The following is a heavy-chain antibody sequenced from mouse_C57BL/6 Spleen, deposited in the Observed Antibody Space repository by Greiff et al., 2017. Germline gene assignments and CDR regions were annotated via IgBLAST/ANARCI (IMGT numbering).Heavy chain of an antibody. CDR1: GYAFSSYW. V-gene: IGHV1-80*01. CDR3: ASDHDGAMDY. Sequence: VKLVESGAELVKPGASVKISCKASGYAFSSYWMNWVKQRPGKGLEWIGQIYPGDGDTNYNGKFKGKATLTADKSSSTAYMQLSSLTSEDSAVYFCASDHDGAMDYWGQGTSVTVSS. CDR2: IYPGDGDT. J-gene: IGHJ4*01. D-gene: IGHD2-12*01.